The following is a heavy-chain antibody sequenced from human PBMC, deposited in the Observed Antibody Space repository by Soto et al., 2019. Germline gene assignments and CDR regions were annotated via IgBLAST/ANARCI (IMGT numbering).Heavy chain of an antibody. Sequence: SVKASCKASGGTFSSYAISWVRQAPGQGLEWMGGFIPIFGTADYAQKFQGRVTITADESTSTAYMELSSLRSEDTAVYYCASRSGWNYYYGMDVWGQGTTVTVSS. CDR1: GGTFSSYA. CDR2: FIPIFGTA. V-gene: IGHV1-69*01. CDR3: ASRSGWNYYYGMDV. D-gene: IGHD3-22*01. J-gene: IGHJ6*02.